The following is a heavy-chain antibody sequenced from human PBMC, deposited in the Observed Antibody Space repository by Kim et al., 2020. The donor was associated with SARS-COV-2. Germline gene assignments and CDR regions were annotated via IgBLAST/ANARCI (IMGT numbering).Heavy chain of an antibody. CDR3: AKADGRPWFGELS. CDR2: ISGSGSQI. CDR1: GFTLSDHA. V-gene: IGHV3-23*01. J-gene: IGHJ1*01. D-gene: IGHD3-10*01. Sequence: GGSLRLSCAVSGFTLSDHAMNWVRQAPGRGLEWVSGISGSGSQIHYADAVKGRFTISRDLSKSLLYLQMGSLRVEDTAVYYCAKADGRPWFGELSWGQGT.